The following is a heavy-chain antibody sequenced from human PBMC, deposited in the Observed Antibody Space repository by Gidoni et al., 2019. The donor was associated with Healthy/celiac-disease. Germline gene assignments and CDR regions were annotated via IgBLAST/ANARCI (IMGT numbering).Heavy chain of an antibody. V-gene: IGHV1-46*01. Sequence: QVQLVQSWAEVKKPGASVKVSFKASGYTFTSYYMHGVRQAPGQGLAWMGIINPSGGSTSYAQKFQGRVTMTRDTYTSTVYMELSSLRSEDTAVYYCARVPYQGWGSRYYYYGMDVWGQGTTVTVSS. CDR3: ARVPYQGWGSRYYYYGMDV. J-gene: IGHJ6*02. CDR1: GYTFTSYY. D-gene: IGHD2-2*01. CDR2: INPSGGST.